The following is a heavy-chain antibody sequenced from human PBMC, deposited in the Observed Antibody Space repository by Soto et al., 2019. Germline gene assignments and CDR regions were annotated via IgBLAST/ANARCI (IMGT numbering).Heavy chain of an antibody. CDR1: GSTFSSYG. CDR2: IWYDGSNK. D-gene: IGHD3-3*01. Sequence: QVQLVESGGGVVQPGRSLRLSCAASGSTFSSYGMHWVRQTPGKGLEWVAVIWYDGSNKYYADSVKGRFTISRDNSKNTLYLQMNSLRAEDTAVYYCARAPGYDFWSGPSYWGQGTLVTVSS. J-gene: IGHJ4*02. V-gene: IGHV3-33*01. CDR3: ARAPGYDFWSGPSY.